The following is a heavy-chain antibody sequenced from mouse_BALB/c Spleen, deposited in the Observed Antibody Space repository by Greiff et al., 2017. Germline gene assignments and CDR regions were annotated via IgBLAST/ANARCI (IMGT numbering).Heavy chain of an antibody. J-gene: IGHJ3*01. D-gene: IGHD2-4*01. CDR3: ARSYDYDAWFAY. CDR2: ISSGSSTI. CDR1: GFTFSSFG. V-gene: IGHV5-17*02. Sequence: EVQVVESGGGLVQPGGSRKLSCAASGFTFSSFGMHWVRQAPEKGLEWVAYISSGSSTIYYADTVKGRFTISRDNPKNTLFLQMTSLRSEDTAMYYCARSYDYDAWFAYWGQGTLVTVSA.